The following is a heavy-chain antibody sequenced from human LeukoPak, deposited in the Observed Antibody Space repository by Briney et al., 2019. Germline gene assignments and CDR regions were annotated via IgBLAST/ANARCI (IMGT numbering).Heavy chain of an antibody. V-gene: IGHV6-1*01. Sequence: SQTLSLTCDISGDSVSSNSAAWNWIRQSPSRGLEWLGRTYYRSRWFNDYAISVKSRITINPDTSKNQFSLHLNSMTPEDTAVYYCAREADKIGFDFDYWGQGTLVTASS. D-gene: IGHD2-15*01. J-gene: IGHJ4*02. CDR1: GDSVSSNSAA. CDR3: AREADKIGFDFDY. CDR2: TYYRSRWFN.